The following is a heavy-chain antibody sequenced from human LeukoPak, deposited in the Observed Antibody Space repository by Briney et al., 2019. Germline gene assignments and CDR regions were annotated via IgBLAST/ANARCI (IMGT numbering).Heavy chain of an antibody. Sequence: SETLSLTCAVYDGSFSGYYWSWIRQPPGKGLEWIGEINHSGSTNYNPSLKSRVTISVDTSKNQFSLKLSSVTAADTAVYYCARGGVRYYYGSGSNPIDYWGQGTLVTVSS. CDR3: ARGGVRYYYGSGSNPIDY. J-gene: IGHJ4*02. V-gene: IGHV4-34*01. CDR1: DGSFSGYY. CDR2: INHSGST. D-gene: IGHD3-10*01.